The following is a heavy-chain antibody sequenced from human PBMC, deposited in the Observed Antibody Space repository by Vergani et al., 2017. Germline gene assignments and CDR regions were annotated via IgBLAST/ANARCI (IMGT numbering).Heavy chain of an antibody. J-gene: IGHJ3*02. Sequence: VQLVESGGGLVQPGGSLRLSCAASGFTFSSYEMNWVRQAPGKGLEWVSYISSSGSTIYYADSVKGRFTISRDNAKNSLYLQMNSLRAEDTALYYCVRVKGSNWNDHLYDIWGQGTLVTVSS. D-gene: IGHD1-1*01. CDR2: ISSSGSTI. CDR3: VRVKGSNWNDHLYDI. V-gene: IGHV3-48*03. CDR1: GFTFSSYE.